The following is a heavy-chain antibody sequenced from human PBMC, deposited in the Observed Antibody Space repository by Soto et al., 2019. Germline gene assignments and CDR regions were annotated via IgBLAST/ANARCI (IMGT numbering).Heavy chain of an antibody. V-gene: IGHV3-23*01. J-gene: IGHJ3*01. Sequence: PGGSLRLSCAASGLTSSTYAMSWVRQAPGKGLEWVSGISGSGGNTYYADSVKGRFTISRDNSKNMLYLQMNSLRAEDTALYYCARDVFDVWGQGTMVTVSS. CDR3: ARDVFDV. CDR2: ISGSGGNT. CDR1: GLTSSTYA.